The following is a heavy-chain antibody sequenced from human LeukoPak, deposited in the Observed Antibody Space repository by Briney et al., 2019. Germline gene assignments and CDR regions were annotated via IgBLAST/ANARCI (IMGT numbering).Heavy chain of an antibody. V-gene: IGHV4-61*01. CDR2: MFYSGST. J-gene: IGHJ4*02. CDR3: ARGRCGDYPPFDY. D-gene: IGHD4-17*01. Sequence: PSGTLSLTCSVSGGSVSSGSYYWNWIRQPPGKGLKWIGYMFYSGSTNYNPSLKSRVTISVDTSKNQISLKLSSVTAADTAVYYCARGRCGDYPPFDYWGQGTLVTVSS. CDR1: GGSVSSGSYY.